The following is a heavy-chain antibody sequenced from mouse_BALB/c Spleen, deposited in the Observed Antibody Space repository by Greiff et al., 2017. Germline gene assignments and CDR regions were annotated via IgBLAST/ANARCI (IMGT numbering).Heavy chain of an antibody. CDR1: GFSLTSYG. V-gene: IGHV2-9*02. J-gene: IGHJ2*01. Sequence: QVQLKQSGPGLVAPSQSLSITCTVSGFSLTSYGVHWVRQPPGKGLEWLGVIWAGGSTNYNSALMSRLSISKDNSKSQVFLKMNSLQTDDTAMYYCARESSLYYGSSAHFGDWGEGATLTESS. CDR2: IWAGGST. D-gene: IGHD1-1*01. CDR3: ARESSLYYGSSAHFGD.